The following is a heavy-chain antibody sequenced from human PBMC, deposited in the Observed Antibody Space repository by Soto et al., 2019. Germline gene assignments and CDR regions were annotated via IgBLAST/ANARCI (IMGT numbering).Heavy chain of an antibody. J-gene: IGHJ4*02. V-gene: IGHV4-34*09. Sequence: SETLSLTCAVYGGSFSGYYWSWIRQPPGKGLEWIGEINHSGSTNYNPSLKSRVTISVDTSKNQFSLKLSSVTAADTAVYYCARGRGTGTTNYWGQGTLVTVSS. CDR1: GGSFSGYY. CDR3: ARGRGTGTTNY. CDR2: INHSGST. D-gene: IGHD1-1*01.